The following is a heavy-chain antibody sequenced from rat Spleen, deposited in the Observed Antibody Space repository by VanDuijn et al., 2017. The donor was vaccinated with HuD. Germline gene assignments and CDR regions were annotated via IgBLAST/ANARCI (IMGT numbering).Heavy chain of an antibody. CDR2: ISYGDSSGHSST. Sequence: EVQLVESDGGLVQPGRSLKLSCAASGFTFSDYGMAWVRQAPTKGLEWVATISYGDSSGHSSTYYRDSVKGRFTVPRDNTRDTLYLQMDNLRSEDAATYYCARAGYLRDWYFDFWGPGTMVTVSS. V-gene: IGHV5-29*01. CDR1: GFTFSDYG. J-gene: IGHJ1*01. CDR3: ARAGYLRDWYFDF. D-gene: IGHD2-2*01.